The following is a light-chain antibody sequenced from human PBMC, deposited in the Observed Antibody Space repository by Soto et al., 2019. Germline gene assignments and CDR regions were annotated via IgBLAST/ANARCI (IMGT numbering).Light chain of an antibody. Sequence: EIEMTQSPATLSVSPGERASLSCRASQSVSSNLAWYQQKPGQAPRLLIYGASNRATGIPDRFSGSGSGTDFTLTISRLEPEDFAVYYCQQYGSSGTFGQGTKVDIK. CDR1: QSVSSN. J-gene: IGKJ1*01. CDR3: QQYGSSGT. CDR2: GAS. V-gene: IGKV3-20*01.